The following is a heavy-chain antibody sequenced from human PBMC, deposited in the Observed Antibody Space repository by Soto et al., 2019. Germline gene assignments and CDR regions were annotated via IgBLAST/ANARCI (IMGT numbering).Heavy chain of an antibody. D-gene: IGHD6-13*01. V-gene: IGHV6-1*01. J-gene: IGHJ5*02. CDR3: ARDHADSSSWYNWFDP. CDR1: GDSVSSNSAA. Sequence: QALSLTFAISGDSVSSNSAAWNLIRHSPSRGLEWLGRTYYRSKWYNDYAVSVKSRITINPDTSKNQLSLQLNSVSPEDTAVYYCARDHADSSSWYNWFDPWGQGTLVTV. CDR2: TYYRSKWYN.